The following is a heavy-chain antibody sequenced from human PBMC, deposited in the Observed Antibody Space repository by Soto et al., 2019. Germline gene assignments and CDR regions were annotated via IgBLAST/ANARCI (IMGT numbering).Heavy chain of an antibody. V-gene: IGHV1-3*04. CDR2: INTGNGNT. CDR3: ARDGLIIYDSSGYSYADH. Sequence: ASVKVSCKAHGYTFTSYGMQWVRQAPGQRHEWMGWINTGNGNTRYSQRFQGRVTITRDTSASTAYMELTSLRSEDTAVYYCARDGLIIYDSSGYSYADHWGQGTLVTVSS. J-gene: IGHJ5*02. CDR1: GYTFTSYG. D-gene: IGHD3-22*01.